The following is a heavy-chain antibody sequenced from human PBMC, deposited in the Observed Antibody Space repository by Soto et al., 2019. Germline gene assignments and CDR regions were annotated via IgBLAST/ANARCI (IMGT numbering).Heavy chain of an antibody. CDR2: ISAYNGNT. Sequence: ASVKVSCKASGYTFTSYGISWVRQAPGQGLEWMGWISAYNGNTNYAQKLQGRVTMTTDTSTSTAYMELRSLRSDDTAVYYCARRFTIFGVLITVVGFDPWGQGTLVTVPQ. J-gene: IGHJ5*02. CDR1: GYTFTSYG. CDR3: ARRFTIFGVLITVVGFDP. V-gene: IGHV1-18*01. D-gene: IGHD3-3*01.